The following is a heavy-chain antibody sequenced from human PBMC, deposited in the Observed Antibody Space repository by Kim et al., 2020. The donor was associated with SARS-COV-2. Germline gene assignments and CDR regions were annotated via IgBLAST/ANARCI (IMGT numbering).Heavy chain of an antibody. CDR2: IYYSGST. CDR3: ARVGVSMVRGQDAFDV. V-gene: IGHV4-4*02. D-gene: IGHD3-10*01. J-gene: IGHJ3*01. CDR1: GGSISSSHW. Sequence: SETLSLTCVVSGGSISSSHWWSCVRQPPGKGLEWIGEIYYSGSTNYNPSLKSRVTISVDKSKSQFSLNLTSVTAADMAVYYCARVGVSMVRGQDAFDVWGQGTMVTVSS.